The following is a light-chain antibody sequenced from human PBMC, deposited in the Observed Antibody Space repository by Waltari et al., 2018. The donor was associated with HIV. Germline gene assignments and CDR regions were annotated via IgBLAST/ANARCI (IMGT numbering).Light chain of an antibody. J-gene: IGKJ4*01. CDR3: MQALQLT. CDR2: LGS. CDR1: QSLLHSNGYNY. Sequence: DIVMTQSPLSLPVTPGEPASISRRSSQSLLHSNGYNYLDWYLQKPGQSPQLLIYLGSNRASGVPDRFSGSGSGTDFTLKISRVEAEDVGGYYCMQALQLTFGGGTKVEIK. V-gene: IGKV2-28*01.